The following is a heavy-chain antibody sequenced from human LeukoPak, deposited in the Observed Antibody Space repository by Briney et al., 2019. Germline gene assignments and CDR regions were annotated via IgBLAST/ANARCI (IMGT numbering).Heavy chain of an antibody. Sequence: GASVKVSCKASGYTFTSYAMNWVRQAPGQGLEWMGWINTNTGNPTYAQGFTGRFVFSLDTSVSTAYLQISSLKAGDTAVYYCARVRTIFGVANPTDYWGQGTLVTVSS. CDR2: INTNTGNP. CDR1: GYTFTSYA. D-gene: IGHD3-3*01. J-gene: IGHJ4*02. V-gene: IGHV7-4-1*02. CDR3: ARVRTIFGVANPTDY.